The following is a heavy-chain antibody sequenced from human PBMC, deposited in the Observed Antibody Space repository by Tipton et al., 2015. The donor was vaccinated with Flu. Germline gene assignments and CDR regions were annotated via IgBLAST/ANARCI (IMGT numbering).Heavy chain of an antibody. CDR2: IWPSDSDT. J-gene: IGHJ2*01. Sequence: QSGPEVRRPGEPLKISCTASEYSFTNYWIAWLRQMPGKGLEWMGFIWPSDSDTRYSPSFQGQVTISADKSITTAHLQWSSLKASDTAIYYCGRQPGGVRYFDLWGRGSLVTVSS. CDR3: GRQPGGVRYFDL. D-gene: IGHD3-10*01. V-gene: IGHV5-51*01. CDR1: EYSFTNYW.